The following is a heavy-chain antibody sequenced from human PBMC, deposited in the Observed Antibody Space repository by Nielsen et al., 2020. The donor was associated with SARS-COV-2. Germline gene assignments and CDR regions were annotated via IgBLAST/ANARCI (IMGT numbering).Heavy chain of an antibody. V-gene: IGHV4-34*01. CDR1: GESLSDYF. D-gene: IGHD6-19*01. J-gene: IGHJ4*02. Sequence: SETLSLTCAVYGESLSDYFCTWVRQPPGKGLEWIGELDQSGTTSYNPSLKSRVTMSLDTSKNHFSLNLTSMTAADTAMYFCARDLSGGWYGDSWGQGTLVTVSS. CDR2: LDQSGTT. CDR3: ARDLSGGWYGDS.